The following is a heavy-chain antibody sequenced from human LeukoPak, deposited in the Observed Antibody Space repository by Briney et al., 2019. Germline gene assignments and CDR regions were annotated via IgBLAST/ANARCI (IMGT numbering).Heavy chain of an antibody. CDR2: ISGSGGST. CDR1: GFTFSSYA. CDR3: AKDRRITMVRGVIIPLFDY. V-gene: IGHV3-23*01. J-gene: IGHJ4*02. Sequence: GGSLRLSCAASGFTFSSYAMSWVRQAPGKGLEWVSAISGSGGSTYYADSVKGRFTISRDNSKNTLYLQMNSLRAEDTAVYYCAKDRRITMVRGVIIPLFDYWGQGTLVTVSS. D-gene: IGHD3-10*01.